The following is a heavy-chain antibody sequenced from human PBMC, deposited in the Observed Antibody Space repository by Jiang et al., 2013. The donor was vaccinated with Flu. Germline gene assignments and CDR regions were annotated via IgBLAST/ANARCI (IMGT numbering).Heavy chain of an antibody. D-gene: IGHD6-6*01. CDR2: YRSKWYN. J-gene: IGHJ4*02. Sequence: YRSKWYNDYAVSVKSRITINPDTSKNQFSLQLNSVTPEDTAVYYCAREAYSSSDAFDYWGQGTLVTVSS. CDR3: AREAYSSSDAFDY. V-gene: IGHV6-1*01.